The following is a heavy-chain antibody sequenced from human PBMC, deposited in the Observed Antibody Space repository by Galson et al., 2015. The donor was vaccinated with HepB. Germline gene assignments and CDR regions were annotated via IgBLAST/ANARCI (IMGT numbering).Heavy chain of an antibody. CDR2: ISSSSSDI. J-gene: IGHJ3*02. Sequence: TLSCPLSGYTFTSYSMTWVRQAPGKGLEWMSFISSSSSDIYYADSVKGRFPITRDNAKNSLYLQMNSLRTEDTAVYYWARDLAYCGGKCYSVKAFDIWGQGTMVTVSS. CDR3: ARDLAYCGGKCYSVKAFDI. V-gene: IGHV3-21*01. D-gene: IGHD2-21*01. CDR1: GYTFTSYS.